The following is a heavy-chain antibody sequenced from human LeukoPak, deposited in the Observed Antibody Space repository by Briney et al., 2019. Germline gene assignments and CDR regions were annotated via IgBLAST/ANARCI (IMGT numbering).Heavy chain of an antibody. V-gene: IGHV3-21*04. CDR1: AFSLNTYN. CDR2: ISYTGTYT. Sequence: GGSLRLSCAASAFSLNTYNMNWVRQAPGKGLEWVSSISYTGTYTYYADSVKGRFTISRANAQNSRYLQMNSLRAEDTAIYYRVIDRGPYRPTAYWGQRTLPTVPS. CDR3: VIDRGPYRPTAY. J-gene: IGHJ4*02. D-gene: IGHD2-21*02.